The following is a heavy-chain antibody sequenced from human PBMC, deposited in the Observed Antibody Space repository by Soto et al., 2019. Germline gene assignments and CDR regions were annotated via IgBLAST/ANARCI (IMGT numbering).Heavy chain of an antibody. V-gene: IGHV3-48*03. J-gene: IGHJ6*02. CDR2: ISSSGSTI. Sequence: GGSLRLSCAASGFTFSSYEMNWVRQAPGKGLEWVSYISSSGSTICYADSVKGRFTISRDNAKNSLYLQMNSLRAEDTAVYYCAREWVQLWSYYYYGMDVWGQGTTVTVSS. CDR1: GFTFSSYE. D-gene: IGHD5-18*01. CDR3: AREWVQLWSYYYYGMDV.